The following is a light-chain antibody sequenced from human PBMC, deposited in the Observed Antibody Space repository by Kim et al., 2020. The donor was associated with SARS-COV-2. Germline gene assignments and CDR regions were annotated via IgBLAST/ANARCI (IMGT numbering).Light chain of an antibody. CDR2: QHD. V-gene: IGLV3-1*01. Sequence: VSPGQTARITGSGDKLGDKYACWYKQKPGQSTVLVMFQHDKRPSGISQRFSGSNSGNTAILTISGTRTIDEADYYCQAWDSSAAGFGGGTQLTVL. CDR3: QAWDSSAAG. CDR1: KLGDKY. J-gene: IGLJ2*01.